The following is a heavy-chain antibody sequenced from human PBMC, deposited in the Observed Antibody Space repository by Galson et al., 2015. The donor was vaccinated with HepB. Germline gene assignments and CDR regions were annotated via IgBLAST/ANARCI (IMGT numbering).Heavy chain of an antibody. Sequence: SLRLSCAASGFTFSSYSMNWVRQAPGKGLEWVSYISSSSSTIYYADSVKGRFTISRDNAKSSLYLQMNSLRDEDTAVYYCARDLGSYYDFWSGSNWFDPWGQGTLVTVSS. D-gene: IGHD3-3*01. CDR2: ISSSSSTI. CDR3: ARDLGSYYDFWSGSNWFDP. V-gene: IGHV3-48*02. CDR1: GFTFSSYS. J-gene: IGHJ5*02.